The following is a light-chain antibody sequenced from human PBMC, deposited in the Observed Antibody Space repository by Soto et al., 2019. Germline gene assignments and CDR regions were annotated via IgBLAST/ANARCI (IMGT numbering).Light chain of an antibody. V-gene: IGLV2-14*01. Sequence: QSALTQPASVSGSPGQSITISCTGTSSDDGGYSYVSWYQQHPGKTPKLMIYEVSNRPSGVSHRFSGSKSGNTASLTISGLQTEDEADYYCSSFSSITREVFGGGTQLTVL. CDR1: SSDDGGYSY. CDR2: EVS. J-gene: IGLJ2*01. CDR3: SSFSSITREV.